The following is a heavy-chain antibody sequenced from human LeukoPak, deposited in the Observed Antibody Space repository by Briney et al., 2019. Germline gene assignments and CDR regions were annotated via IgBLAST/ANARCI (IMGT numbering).Heavy chain of an antibody. D-gene: IGHD3-10*01. Sequence: SGTLSLTCAVSGGSISSSNWWSWVRQPPGKGLEWIGEIYHGGSTNYNPSLKSRVTISVDKSKNQFSLSLKSMTAADTAVYYCARGMVRTLPTAFDIWGQGTMVTVSS. CDR1: GGSISSSNW. CDR2: IYHGGST. CDR3: ARGMVRTLPTAFDI. J-gene: IGHJ3*02. V-gene: IGHV4-4*02.